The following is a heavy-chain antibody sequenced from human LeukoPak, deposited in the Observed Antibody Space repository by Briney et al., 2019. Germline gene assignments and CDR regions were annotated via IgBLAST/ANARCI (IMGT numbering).Heavy chain of an antibody. CDR1: GVSISSYY. Sequence: SETLSLTCTVSGVSISSYYWSWIRQPPGKGLEWIAYIYYSENTNYNSSLKSRVTISEDTSKNQFSLKLTSVTAADTAVYYCARGYSGSYQTQNFDYWGQGTLVTVSS. CDR3: ARGYSGSYQTQNFDY. V-gene: IGHV4-59*01. D-gene: IGHD1-26*01. J-gene: IGHJ4*02. CDR2: IYYSENT.